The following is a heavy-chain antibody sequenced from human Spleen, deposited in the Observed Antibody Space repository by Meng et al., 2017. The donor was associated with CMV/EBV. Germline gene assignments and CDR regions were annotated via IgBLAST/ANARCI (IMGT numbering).Heavy chain of an antibody. V-gene: IGHV3-23*01. CDR3: AKEIVPYATYYSHSGSDV. CDR2: IRGSGTST. J-gene: IGHJ6*02. Sequence: GESLKISCVASRYTFRRYWMNWVRQAPGKGLEWVSNIRGSGTSTYYADSVKGRFTITRDHSKNTLYLQMNSLRPEDTAVYYCAKEIVPYATYYSHSGSDVWGQGTTVTVSS. CDR1: RYTFRRYW. D-gene: IGHD2-2*01.